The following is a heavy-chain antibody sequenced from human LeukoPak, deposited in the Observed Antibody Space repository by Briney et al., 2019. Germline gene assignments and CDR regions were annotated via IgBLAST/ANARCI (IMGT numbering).Heavy chain of an antibody. D-gene: IGHD6-13*01. CDR1: GGSISNYY. CDR2: IYASGST. Sequence: SETLSLTCTVSGGSISNYYWSWIRQPAGKGLEWIGRIYASGSTNYNPSLKSRVTMSVDTSKNQFSLKLSSVTAADTAVYFCARPYSSNWYGAFDIWGQGTMVTVSS. J-gene: IGHJ3*02. CDR3: ARPYSSNWYGAFDI. V-gene: IGHV4-4*07.